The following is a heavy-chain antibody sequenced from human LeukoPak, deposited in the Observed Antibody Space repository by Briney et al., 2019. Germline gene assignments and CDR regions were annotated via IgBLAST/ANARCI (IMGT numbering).Heavy chain of an antibody. CDR1: GFTFSTYG. Sequence: EGSLRLSCAASGFTFSTYGMHWVRQAPGKGLEWVAVISYDGNLKYYADSVKGRFTISRDNPKNTLYLQMDSLRTEDTAVYSCAKEGTAYVSSWYDYWGQGTLVTVSS. V-gene: IGHV3-30*18. D-gene: IGHD6-13*01. CDR2: ISYDGNLK. J-gene: IGHJ4*02. CDR3: AKEGTAYVSSWYDY.